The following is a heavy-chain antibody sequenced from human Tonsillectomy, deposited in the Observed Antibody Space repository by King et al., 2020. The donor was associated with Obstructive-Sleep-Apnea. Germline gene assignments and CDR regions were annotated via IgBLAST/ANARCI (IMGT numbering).Heavy chain of an antibody. CDR1: RFTFSSYA. V-gene: IGHV3-23*04. Sequence: VQLVESGGGLVQPGGSLRLSCAASRFTFSSYAIDWVRQAPGKGLEWGSTISGRCDSTHYPDSVKGRFTISRDNSKNTLYLQMNSLRAEDTAVYYCAKQNSGWYSGFDYWGQGTLVTVSS. CDR3: AKQNSGWYSGFDY. J-gene: IGHJ4*02. CDR2: ISGRCDST. D-gene: IGHD6-19*01.